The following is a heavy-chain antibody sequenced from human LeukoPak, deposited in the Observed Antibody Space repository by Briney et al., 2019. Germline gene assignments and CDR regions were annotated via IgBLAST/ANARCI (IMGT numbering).Heavy chain of an antibody. Sequence: SVKVSRKASGGTFSSYAISWVRQAPGQGLEWMGGIIPIFGTANYAQKFQGRVTITADESTSTAYMELSSLRSEDTAVYYCARGSGYCSSTSCYTGRTWGQGTLVTVSS. V-gene: IGHV1-69*01. J-gene: IGHJ4*02. CDR1: GGTFSSYA. CDR3: ARGSGYCSSTSCYTGRT. CDR2: IIPIFGTA. D-gene: IGHD2-2*02.